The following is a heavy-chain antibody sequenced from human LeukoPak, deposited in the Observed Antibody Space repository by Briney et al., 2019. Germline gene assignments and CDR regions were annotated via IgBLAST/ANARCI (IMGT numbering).Heavy chain of an antibody. Sequence: GSVKVSCKASGGDFSSFAISWVRQAPGQGLEWMGGISAYNGNTNYAQRLQGRVTMNTDTSTSTAYMELRSLRSDDTAVYYCASTRYYDFWSGYSYDYWGQGTLVTVSS. CDR3: ASTRYYDFWSGYSYDY. CDR2: ISAYNGNT. CDR1: GGDFSSFA. D-gene: IGHD3-3*01. V-gene: IGHV1-18*01. J-gene: IGHJ4*02.